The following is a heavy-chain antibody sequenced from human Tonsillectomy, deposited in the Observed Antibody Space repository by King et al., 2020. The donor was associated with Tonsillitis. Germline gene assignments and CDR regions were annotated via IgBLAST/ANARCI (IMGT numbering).Heavy chain of an antibody. J-gene: IGHJ4*02. D-gene: IGHD2-15*01. V-gene: IGHV4-4*07. CDR1: GDSISSYY. CDR2: IHTSGST. CDR3: ASGICGGGSCHSDY. Sequence: VQLQESGPGLVKPSETLSLTCTVSGDSISSYYWSWIRQPAGKVLEWIGRIHTSGSTNYNLSLKSRVTMSVDTSKNQFSLNLSSVTAADTAVYFWASGICGGGSCHSDYWGQGTLVTVSS.